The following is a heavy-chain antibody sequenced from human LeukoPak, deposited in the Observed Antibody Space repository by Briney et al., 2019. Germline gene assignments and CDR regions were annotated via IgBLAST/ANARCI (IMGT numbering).Heavy chain of an antibody. D-gene: IGHD6-13*01. J-gene: IGHJ6*02. V-gene: IGHV3-33*08. CDR2: IWNDGSNK. CDR1: GFTFSSYA. Sequence: GGSLRLSCAASGFTFSSYAMSWVRQAPGKGLEWVAVIWNDGSNKYYADSVKGRFTISRDNSKNTLYVQMNSLRAEDTAVYYCARDLAADKRAMDVWGQGTTVTVSS. CDR3: ARDLAADKRAMDV.